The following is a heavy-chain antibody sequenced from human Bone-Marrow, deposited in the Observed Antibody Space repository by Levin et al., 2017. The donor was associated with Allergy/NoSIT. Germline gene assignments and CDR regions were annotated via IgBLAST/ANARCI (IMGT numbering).Heavy chain of an antibody. V-gene: IGHV3-72*01. CDR1: GFSFNDPS. Sequence: LSLTCAASGFSFNDPSMNWVRQAPGKGLEWVGRTRNKANIYTTEYAASVKGRFTISRDDSRSSLFLQMNSLQTEDTAVYYCVREGDSSAYYIDFDYWGQGTLVTVSS. CDR3: VREGDSSAYYIDFDY. J-gene: IGHJ4*02. CDR2: TRNKANIYTT. D-gene: IGHD6-19*01.